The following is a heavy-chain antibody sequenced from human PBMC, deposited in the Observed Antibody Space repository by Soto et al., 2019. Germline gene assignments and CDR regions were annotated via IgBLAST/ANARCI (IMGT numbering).Heavy chain of an antibody. CDR1: GGSITRRSSY. Sequence: SETLSLTCIVSGGSITRRSSYWAWIRQPPGKGLEWVGTFYDGNTYHNPSLRSRITIAVDTSKNQFSLKLNSVAAAGTAFYYCATTRGLAVGGSFDYWGQGMLVTVSS. CDR2: FYDGNT. J-gene: IGHJ4*02. CDR3: ATTRGLAVGGSFDY. V-gene: IGHV4-39*01. D-gene: IGHD3-10*01.